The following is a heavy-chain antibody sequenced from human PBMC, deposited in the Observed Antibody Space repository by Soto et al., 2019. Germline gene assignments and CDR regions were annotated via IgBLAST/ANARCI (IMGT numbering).Heavy chain of an antibody. CDR3: ARDGPIFGVAPNYYYGMDV. J-gene: IGHJ6*02. CDR1: GGSISSYY. Sequence: SETLSLTCTVSGGSISSYYWSWIRQPPGKGLEWIGYIYYSGSTYYNPSLKSRVTISVDTSKNQFSLKLSSVTAADTAVYYCARDGPIFGVAPNYYYGMDVWGQGTTVTVSS. D-gene: IGHD3-3*01. V-gene: IGHV4-59*12. CDR2: IYYSGST.